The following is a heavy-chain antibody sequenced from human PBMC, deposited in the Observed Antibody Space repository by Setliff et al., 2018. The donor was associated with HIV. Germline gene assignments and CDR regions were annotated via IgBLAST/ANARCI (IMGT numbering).Heavy chain of an antibody. Sequence: SETLSLTCAVLGGSFSGYYWSWIRQPPGKGLEWIGEINHSGSTDYNPSLKSRVTISLATSKNQFSLNLNSVTATDTAVYYCAKRTFGSGRLDPWGQGTLVTVSS. CDR3: AKRTFGSGRLDP. CDR1: GGSFSGYY. V-gene: IGHV4-34*01. D-gene: IGHD3-16*01. J-gene: IGHJ5*02. CDR2: INHSGST.